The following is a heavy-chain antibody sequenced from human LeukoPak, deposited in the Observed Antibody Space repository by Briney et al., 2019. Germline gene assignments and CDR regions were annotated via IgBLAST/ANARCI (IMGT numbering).Heavy chain of an antibody. CDR2: ISWNSGSI. D-gene: IGHD3-3*01. CDR1: GFTSDDYA. J-gene: IGHJ5*02. V-gene: IGHV3-9*02. CDR3: AKDIGGFWSDTWFDP. Sequence: GGSLRLSCAASGFTSDDYAMHWVRQAPGKGLEWVSGISWNSGSIGYADSVKGRFTISRDNAKNSLYLQMNSLRAEDTALYYCAKDIGGFWSDTWFDPWGQGTLVTVSS.